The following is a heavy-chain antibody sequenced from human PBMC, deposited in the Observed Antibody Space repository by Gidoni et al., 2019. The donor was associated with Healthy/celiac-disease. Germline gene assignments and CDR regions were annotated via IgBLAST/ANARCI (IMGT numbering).Heavy chain of an antibody. V-gene: IGHV3-23*01. Sequence: EVQLLESGGGLVQPGGTLSLSCASSGCTFSSYAMRWVRQAPGKVLGWVSASSGRCGSTYYADSVKGRFTISRDNSKNTLYLQMNSLRAEDTAVYYCAKDGVGFDYYGMDVWGQGTTVTVSS. CDR1: GCTFSSYA. CDR3: AKDGVGFDYYGMDV. CDR2: SSGRCGST. D-gene: IGHD1-26*01. J-gene: IGHJ6*02.